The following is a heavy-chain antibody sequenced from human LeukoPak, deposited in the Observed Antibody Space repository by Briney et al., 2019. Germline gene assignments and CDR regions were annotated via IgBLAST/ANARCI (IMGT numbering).Heavy chain of an antibody. CDR2: ISYDGSNK. J-gene: IGHJ3*02. CDR1: GFTFSSYG. Sequence: GGSLRLSCAASGFTFSSYGMHWVRQAPGKGLEWVAVISYDGSNKYYADSVKGRFTISRDNSKNTLYLQMNSLRAEDTAVYYCASSTVAPPHDAFDIWGQGTMVTVSS. CDR3: ASSTVAPPHDAFDI. V-gene: IGHV3-30*03. D-gene: IGHD4-23*01.